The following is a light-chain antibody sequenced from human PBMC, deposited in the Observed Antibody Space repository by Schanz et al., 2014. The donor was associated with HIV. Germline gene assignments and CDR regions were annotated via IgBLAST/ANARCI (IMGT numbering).Light chain of an antibody. V-gene: IGLV1-51*01. CDR1: ASNIGHNY. J-gene: IGLJ2*01. Sequence: QSVLTQPPSVSAAPGQRVTISCSGSASNIGHNYVSWFQQFPGTTPKLLIYVTHQRSSEIPDRFSGSKTGTSATLAITGLQTEDEADYYCATWDSTLSAVVFGGGTKLTVL. CDR2: VTH. CDR3: ATWDSTLSAVV.